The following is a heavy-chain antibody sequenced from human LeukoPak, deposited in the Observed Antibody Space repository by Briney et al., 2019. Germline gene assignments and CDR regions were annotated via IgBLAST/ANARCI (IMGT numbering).Heavy chain of an antibody. CDR3: TTNKYVLGTTIFDY. V-gene: IGHV3-15*01. Sequence: GGSLRLSCAASGFTFTNAWMSWVRQAPGKGLEWVGRIKTIADGGTRDYAAPVKGRFTILRDDSKTTVYLQMNSLKTEDTAAYYCTTNKYVLGTTIFDYWGQGTLVTVSS. CDR1: GFTFTNAW. J-gene: IGHJ4*02. D-gene: IGHD1-7*01. CDR2: IKTIADGGTR.